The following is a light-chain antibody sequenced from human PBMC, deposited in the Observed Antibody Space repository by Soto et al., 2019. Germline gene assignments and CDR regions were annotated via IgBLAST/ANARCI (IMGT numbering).Light chain of an antibody. J-gene: IGKJ4*01. V-gene: IGKV3-20*01. CDR2: GAS. CDR1: QSVSSSY. Sequence: EIVLTQSPGTLSLSPGERATLSCRASQSVSSSYLAWYQQKPGQAPRLLIYGASSRATGIPDRFSGSGSGTVFALTTSGFECEDFAVYYCLQYGSSPPLTFGGGTKVEI. CDR3: LQYGSSPPLT.